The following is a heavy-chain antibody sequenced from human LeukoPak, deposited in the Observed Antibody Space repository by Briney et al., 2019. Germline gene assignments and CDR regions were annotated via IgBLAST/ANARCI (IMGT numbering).Heavy chain of an antibody. V-gene: IGHV4-39*01. D-gene: IGHD3-9*01. CDR3: ARHTTYYDILTGYYRSGPGIN. CDR2: IYYSGST. CDR1: GGSISSSSSY. J-gene: IGHJ4*02. Sequence: SETLSLTCTVSGGSISSSSSYWGWIRQPPGKGLEWIGSIYYSGSTNYNPSLKSRVTISVDTSKNQFSLKLSSVTAADTAVYYCARHTTYYDILTGYYRSGPGINWGQGTLVTVSS.